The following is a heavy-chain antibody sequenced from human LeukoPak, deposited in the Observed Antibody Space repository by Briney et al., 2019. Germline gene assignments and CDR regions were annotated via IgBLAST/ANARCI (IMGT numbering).Heavy chain of an antibody. V-gene: IGHV3-7*01. J-gene: IGHJ4*02. Sequence: PGGSLRLSCTASGFTFTTYWMSWVRHPPGRGLEWVANIKQDGTEKYYVDSVKGRFTISRDNAKNSLYLQMNSLRAEDTAVYYCTRDAGTRLKYSFGYGDYWGQGALVTVSS. CDR2: IKQDGTEK. CDR3: TRDAGTRLKYSFGYGDY. CDR1: GFTFTTYW. D-gene: IGHD5-18*01.